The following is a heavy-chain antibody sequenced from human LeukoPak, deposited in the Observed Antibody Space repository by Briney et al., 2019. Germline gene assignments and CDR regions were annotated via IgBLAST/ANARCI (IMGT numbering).Heavy chain of an antibody. Sequence: SETLSLTCTVSGDSISSSFYYWGWIRQPPGKGLEWIGSIYYSEYTYYNPSLKSGVTISVDTSKNQFSLKVSSVTAADTAVYYCARYSGYATYWGQGTLVTVSS. CDR3: ARYSGYATY. J-gene: IGHJ4*02. D-gene: IGHD5-12*01. CDR2: IYYSEYT. V-gene: IGHV4-39*01. CDR1: GDSISSSFYY.